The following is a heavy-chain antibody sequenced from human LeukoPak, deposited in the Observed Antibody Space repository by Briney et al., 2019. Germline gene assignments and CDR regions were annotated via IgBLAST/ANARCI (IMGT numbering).Heavy chain of an antibody. D-gene: IGHD6-19*01. CDR1: GFTVSSNY. J-gene: IGHJ5*02. CDR3: ARDIMGRPDIAVAALGS. V-gene: IGHV3-66*01. Sequence: GGSLRLSCAASGFTVSSNYMSWVRQAPGKGLEWVSVIHSGGETGSADSVKDRFTISRDNSKNTLYLQLNSPRVEDTAVYYCARDIMGRPDIAVAALGSWGQGTLVIVSA. CDR2: IHSGGET.